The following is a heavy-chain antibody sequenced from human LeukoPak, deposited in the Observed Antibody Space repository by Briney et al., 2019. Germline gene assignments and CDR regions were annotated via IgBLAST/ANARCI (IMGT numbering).Heavy chain of an antibody. CDR1: GFTFSSYG. CDR3: ARGSQQLATFDH. J-gene: IGHJ4*02. Sequence: GGSLRLSCAASGFTFSSYGMHWVRQAPGKGLEWVAVILNDGSQEKYADSVKGRFTISRDNSKNTLFLQMNSLRAEDTAVYYCARGSQQLATFDHWGQGTLVTVSS. D-gene: IGHD6-13*01. V-gene: IGHV3-33*01. CDR2: ILNDGSQE.